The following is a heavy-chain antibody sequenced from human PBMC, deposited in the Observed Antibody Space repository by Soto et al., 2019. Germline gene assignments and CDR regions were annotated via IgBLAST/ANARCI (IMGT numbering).Heavy chain of an antibody. CDR3: VKGKWLAHEAFDI. CDR2: ISSNGGST. V-gene: IGHV3-64D*09. J-gene: IGHJ3*02. D-gene: IGHD6-19*01. CDR1: GFTFSSYA. Sequence: GGSLRLSCSASGFTFSSYAMHWVRQAPGKGLEYVSAISSNGGSTYYADSVKGRFTISRDNSKNTLYLQMSSLRAEDTAVYYCVKGKWLAHEAFDIWGQGTMVTVSS.